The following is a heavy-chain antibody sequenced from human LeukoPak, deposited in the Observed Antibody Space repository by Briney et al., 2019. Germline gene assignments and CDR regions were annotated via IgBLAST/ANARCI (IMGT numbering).Heavy chain of an antibody. V-gene: IGHV4-4*07. D-gene: IGHD3-9*01. Sequence: ASETLSLTCTVSGGSISSYYWSWIRQPAGKGLEWIGRTSTRGTTNYNPSLMGRVTISIDKSKNHFFFNLTSVTAADTAVYYCARAPYFDWLSASDIWGQGTMVTVSS. J-gene: IGHJ3*02. CDR1: GGSISSYY. CDR3: ARAPYFDWLSASDI. CDR2: TSTRGTT.